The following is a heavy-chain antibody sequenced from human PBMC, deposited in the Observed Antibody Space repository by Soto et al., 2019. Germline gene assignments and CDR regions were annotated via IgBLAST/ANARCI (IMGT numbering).Heavy chain of an antibody. CDR2: IWYDGSNK. Sequence: GGSLRLSCAASGFTFSSYGMHWVRQAPGKGLEWVAVIWYDGSNKYYADSVKGRFTISRDNSKNTLYLQMNSLRAEDTAVYYCARGGCSGGSCYSHYYYGMDVWGQGTTVTVSS. J-gene: IGHJ6*02. CDR1: GFTFSSYG. V-gene: IGHV3-33*01. CDR3: ARGGCSGGSCYSHYYYGMDV. D-gene: IGHD2-15*01.